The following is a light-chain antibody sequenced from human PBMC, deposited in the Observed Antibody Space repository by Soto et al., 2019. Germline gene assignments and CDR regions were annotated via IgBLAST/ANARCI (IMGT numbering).Light chain of an antibody. V-gene: IGKV3-15*01. CDR1: QSANNN. Sequence: EIVLTQSPATLSVSPGERATLSCRASQSANNNLAWYQQKAGQAPRLLIYGASTRAPGVPARFSGSGFGTEFALTISSLQSEDIAVYNCHQYNHWYTFGQGTKLEIK. J-gene: IGKJ2*01. CDR3: HQYNHWYT. CDR2: GAS.